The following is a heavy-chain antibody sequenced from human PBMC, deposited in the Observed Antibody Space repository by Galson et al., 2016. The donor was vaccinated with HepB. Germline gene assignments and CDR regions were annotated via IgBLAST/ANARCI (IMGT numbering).Heavy chain of an antibody. CDR2: ISSYNGDT. Sequence: SVKVSCKASGYTFTNYGVSWVRQAPGQGLEWMGWISSYNGDTNYAQKFRGRVTMTTDKSTSTAYMDLRSLKSDDTAVCFCARGGANFDWILDFWGQGALVTVSS. CDR3: ARGGANFDWILDF. V-gene: IGHV1-18*01. CDR1: GYTFTNYG. D-gene: IGHD3-9*01. J-gene: IGHJ4*02.